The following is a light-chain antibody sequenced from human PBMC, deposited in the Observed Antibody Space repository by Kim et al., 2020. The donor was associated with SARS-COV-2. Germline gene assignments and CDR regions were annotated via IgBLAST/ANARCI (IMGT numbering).Light chain of an antibody. CDR1: SSNIGAGYD. V-gene: IGLV1-40*01. CDR2: RNR. CDR3: QSYDSSLSGSRV. Sequence: RVTISCTGSSSNIGAGYDVHWYQQLPGMAPKLLIYRNRNRPSGVPDRFSGSRSGTSASLAITGLRAEDEADYYCQSYDSSLSGSRVFGGGTQLTVL. J-gene: IGLJ3*02.